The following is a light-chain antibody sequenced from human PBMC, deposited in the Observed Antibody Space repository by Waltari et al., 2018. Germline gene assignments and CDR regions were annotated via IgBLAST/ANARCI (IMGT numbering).Light chain of an antibody. CDR2: AAS. V-gene: IGKV3-20*01. CDR1: QTLNNNY. CDR3: QQYGSSPYS. Sequence: EIVLTQSPGTLSLSAGERATLSCMASQTLNNNYLAWYQQKPGHSPGLLSFAASKRATGVPDRFSGSGSGTDFTLTISRLEPEDFAMYYCQQYGSSPYSFGQGARVDFK. J-gene: IGKJ2*01.